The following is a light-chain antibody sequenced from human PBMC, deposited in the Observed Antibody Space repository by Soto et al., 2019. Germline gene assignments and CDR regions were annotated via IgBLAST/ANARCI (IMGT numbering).Light chain of an antibody. CDR2: EGS. V-gene: IGLV2-23*01. CDR1: SSDVGNYNL. CDR3: CSYAGSSTYYV. J-gene: IGLJ1*01. Sequence: QSALTQPASVSGSPGQSITISCIGTSSDVGNYNLVSWYQQHPGKAPKLMIYEGSKRPSGVSNRFSASKSGNTASLTISGLQAEDEADYYCCSYAGSSTYYVFGTGTKVTVL.